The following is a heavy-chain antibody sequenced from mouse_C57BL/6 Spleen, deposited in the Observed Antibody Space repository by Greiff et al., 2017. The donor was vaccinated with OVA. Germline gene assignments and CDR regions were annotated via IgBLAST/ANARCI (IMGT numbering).Heavy chain of an antibody. J-gene: IGHJ1*03. Sequence: EVQGVESGGGLVQPGGSMKLSCAASGFTFSDAWMDWVRQSPEKGLEWVAEIRNKANNHATYYAESVKGRFTISRDDSKSSVYLQMNSLRAEDTGIYYCTMITGLRYFDVWGTGTTVTVSS. D-gene: IGHD2-4*01. CDR3: TMITGLRYFDV. CDR1: GFTFSDAW. CDR2: IRNKANNHAT. V-gene: IGHV6-6*01.